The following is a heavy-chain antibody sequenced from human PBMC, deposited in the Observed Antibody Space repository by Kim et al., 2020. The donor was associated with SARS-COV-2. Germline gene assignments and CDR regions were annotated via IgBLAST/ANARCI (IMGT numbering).Heavy chain of an antibody. CDR1: GGSISSGGYY. CDR3: ARDYSSSWYDWFDP. J-gene: IGHJ5*02. Sequence: SETLSLTCTVSGGSISSGGYYWSWIRQHPGKGLEWIGYIYYSGSTYYNPSLKSRVTISVDTSKNQFSLKLSSVTAADTAVYYCARDYSSSWYDWFDPWGQGTLVTVSS. V-gene: IGHV4-31*03. D-gene: IGHD6-13*01. CDR2: IYYSGST.